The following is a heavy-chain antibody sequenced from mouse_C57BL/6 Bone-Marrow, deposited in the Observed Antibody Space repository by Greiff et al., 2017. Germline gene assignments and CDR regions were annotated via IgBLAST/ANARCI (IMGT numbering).Heavy chain of an antibody. CDR3: SSFDGNYFDF. CDR1: GFNIKDDY. Sequence: VQLQQSGAELVRPGASVKLSCTASGFNIKDDYIHWVKQRPEQGLEWIGWIDPEIGDTEYASKFQGKATITSDTSSNTAYLQLSSLTSEDTALYYYSSFDGNYFDFWGQGTPLTVAS. V-gene: IGHV14-4*01. D-gene: IGHD2-3*01. CDR2: IDPEIGDT. J-gene: IGHJ2*01.